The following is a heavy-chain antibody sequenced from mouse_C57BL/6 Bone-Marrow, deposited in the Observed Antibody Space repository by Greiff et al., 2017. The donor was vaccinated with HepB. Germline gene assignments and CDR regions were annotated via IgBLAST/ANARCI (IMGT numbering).Heavy chain of an antibody. J-gene: IGHJ2*01. CDR3: ARRYGGSYYDY. V-gene: IGHV1-61*01. CDR1: GYTFTSYW. Sequence: QVQLQQPGAELVRPGSSVKLSCKASGYTFTSYWMDWVKQRPGQGLEWIGNIYPSDSETHYNQKFKDKATLTVDKSSSTAYMQLSSLTSEDSAVYYCARRYGGSYYDYWGQGTTLTVSS. D-gene: IGHD1-1*01. CDR2: IYPSDSET.